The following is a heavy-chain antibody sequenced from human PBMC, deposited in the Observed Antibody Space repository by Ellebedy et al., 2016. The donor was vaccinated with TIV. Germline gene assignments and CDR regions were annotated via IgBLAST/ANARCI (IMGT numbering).Heavy chain of an antibody. CDR1: GFTFSSYA. Sequence: GGSLRLSCAASGFTFSSYAIHWVRQAPGKGLEWVAVISYDGSNKYYADSVKGRFTISRDNSKNTLYLQMNSLRAEDTAVYYCARGKASGSGSYLDYWGQGTLVTVSS. CDR2: ISYDGSNK. V-gene: IGHV3-30-3*01. J-gene: IGHJ4*02. CDR3: ARGKASGSGSYLDY. D-gene: IGHD3-10*01.